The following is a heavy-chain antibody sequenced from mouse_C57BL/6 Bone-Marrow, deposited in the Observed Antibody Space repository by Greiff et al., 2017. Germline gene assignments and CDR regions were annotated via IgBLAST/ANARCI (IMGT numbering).Heavy chain of an antibody. CDR3: ARRPVATKGYYFDY. J-gene: IGHJ2*01. V-gene: IGHV3-6*01. D-gene: IGHD1-1*01. Sequence: EVQLQQSGPGLVKPSQSLSLTCSVTGYSITSGYYWNWIRQFPGNKLEWMGYISYDGSNNYNPSLKNRISITRDTSKNQFFLKLNSVTTEDTATYYCARRPVATKGYYFDYWGQGTTLTVSS. CDR2: ISYDGSN. CDR1: GYSITSGYY.